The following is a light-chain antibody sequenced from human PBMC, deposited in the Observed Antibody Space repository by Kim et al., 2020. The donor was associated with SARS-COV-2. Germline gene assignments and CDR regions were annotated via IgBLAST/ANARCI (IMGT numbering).Light chain of an antibody. CDR3: HSRDSSDNHL. CDR2: GKN. Sequence: VALRQTVRITCQGDRLRRYYASWYQQKSGQAPVLVIYGKNNRPSGIPDRVSGSSSGNTASLTITGAQAEDEADYYCHSRDSSDNHLFGGGTQLTVL. V-gene: IGLV3-19*01. J-gene: IGLJ3*02. CDR1: RLRRYY.